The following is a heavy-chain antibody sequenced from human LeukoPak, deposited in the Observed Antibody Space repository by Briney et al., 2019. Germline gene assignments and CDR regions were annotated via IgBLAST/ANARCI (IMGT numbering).Heavy chain of an antibody. CDR3: ARTNRDGHNHVRFDY. CDR1: GGSISSSSYY. Sequence: PSETLSLTCTVSGGSISSSSYYWGWIRQPPGKGLEWLGSIYYSGSTYYNPTLKSRVTISVDTSKNQFSLKLSSVTAADTAMYYCARTNRDGHNHVRFDYWGQGTLVTVSS. D-gene: IGHD5-24*01. CDR2: IYYSGST. J-gene: IGHJ4*02. V-gene: IGHV4-39*07.